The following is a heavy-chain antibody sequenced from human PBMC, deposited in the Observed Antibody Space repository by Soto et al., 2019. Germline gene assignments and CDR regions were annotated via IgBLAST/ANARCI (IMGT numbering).Heavy chain of an antibody. J-gene: IGHJ6*02. CDR2: IKQDGSEK. CDR1: GFTLSSYW. V-gene: IGHV3-7*01. Sequence: GGSLRLSCAASGFTLSSYWMTWVRQAPGKGLEWVANIKQDGSEKYYVDSVKGRFTISRDNAKNSLYLQMSGLRAEDTAIYYCARDVVGGTRIGIDVWGQWTTVAVSS. CDR3: ARDVVGGTRIGIDV. D-gene: IGHD1-26*01.